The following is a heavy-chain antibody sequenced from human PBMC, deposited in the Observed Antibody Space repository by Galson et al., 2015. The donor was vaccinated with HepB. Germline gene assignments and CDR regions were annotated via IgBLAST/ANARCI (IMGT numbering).Heavy chain of an antibody. V-gene: IGHV6-1*01. J-gene: IGHJ2*01. CDR2: TYYRSKWYY. CDR3: ARGRRTAVAGSVGGWWYFDL. D-gene: IGHD6-19*01. Sequence: CAISGDSVSSNDAAWNWIRQSQSRGLEWLGRTYYRSKWYYDYAVSAKSRITINPDTSKNQFSLQLNSVTPNDTAVYYCARGRRTAVAGSVGGWWYFDLWGRGTLVTVSS. CDR1: GDSVSSNDAA.